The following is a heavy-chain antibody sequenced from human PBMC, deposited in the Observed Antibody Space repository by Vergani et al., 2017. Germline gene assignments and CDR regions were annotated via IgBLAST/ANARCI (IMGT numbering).Heavy chain of an antibody. Sequence: QVQLQQWGGGLLKPSETLSLTCVVNGGSFTSYHWTWIRQSPGEGLEWVGDIDHTGRPDYNPSLKSRLTMPVDKSRNQFSLTLNSVTATDTALYFCSRVNTETNGHLYYYYYMDVWGQGTAVTVS. CDR1: GGSFTSYH. CDR2: IDHTGRP. CDR3: SRVNTETNGHLYYYYYMDV. J-gene: IGHJ6*03. D-gene: IGHD4-11*01. V-gene: IGHV4-34*01.